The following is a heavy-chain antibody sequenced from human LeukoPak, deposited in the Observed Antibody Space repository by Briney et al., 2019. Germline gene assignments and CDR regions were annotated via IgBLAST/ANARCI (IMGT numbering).Heavy chain of an antibody. CDR2: ISGNGGVI. CDR3: ARDPKTARM. D-gene: IGHD1-1*01. V-gene: IGHV3-11*04. Sequence: SGGSLRLSCAASGFTFSDNYMTWVRQAPGKGLEWLSYISGNGGVIQYADSVKGRFTISRDNAKNLLYLQMDSLRVEDTAIYYCARDPKTARMWGRETLVTVSS. CDR1: GFTFSDNY. J-gene: IGHJ4*02.